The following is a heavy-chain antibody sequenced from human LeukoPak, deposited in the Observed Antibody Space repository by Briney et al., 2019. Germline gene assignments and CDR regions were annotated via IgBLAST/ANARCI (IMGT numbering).Heavy chain of an antibody. CDR3: AKDLYYYDSSGYALGY. V-gene: IGHV3-23*01. J-gene: IGHJ4*02. CDR2: IRGSGGST. CDR1: GLTFSTYA. D-gene: IGHD3-22*01. Sequence: PGGSLRLSCAASGLTFSTYAMSWVRQAPGKGLEWVSAIRGSGGSTHYADSVKGRFTISRDNSKNTLYLQMNSLRAEDTALYYCAKDLYYYDSSGYALGYWGQGTLVTVSA.